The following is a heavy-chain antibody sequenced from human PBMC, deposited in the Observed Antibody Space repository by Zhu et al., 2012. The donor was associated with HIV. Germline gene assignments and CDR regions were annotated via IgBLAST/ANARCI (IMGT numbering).Heavy chain of an antibody. Sequence: EVQLVESGGGLVQPGGSLRLSCAASGFTFSSYEMNWVRQAPGKGLEWVSYISSSGSTIYHADSVKGRFTISRDNAKNSLYLQMNSLRAEDTAVYYCARSIRDGYKGGRYAYWGQGTLVTVSS. V-gene: IGHV3-48*03. CDR3: ARSIRDGYKGGRYAY. CDR1: GFTFSSYE. D-gene: IGHD5-24*01. CDR2: ISSSGSTI. J-gene: IGHJ4*02.